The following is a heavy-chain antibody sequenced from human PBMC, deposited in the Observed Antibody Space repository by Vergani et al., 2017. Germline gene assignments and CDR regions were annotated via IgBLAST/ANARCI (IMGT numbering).Heavy chain of an antibody. V-gene: IGHV3-23*01. CDR3: ARRRDGYNTFDY. D-gene: IGHD5-24*01. CDR1: GFTFSIYA. Sequence: EVQLLESGGGLVQPGGSLSLSCAASGFTFSIYAMSWVRQAPGKGLEWVSVISGGGGITYYADSVKGRFTISRDNSKNTLYLQMNSLRADDTAVYYCARRRDGYNTFDYWGQGTLVTVSS. J-gene: IGHJ4*02. CDR2: ISGGGGIT.